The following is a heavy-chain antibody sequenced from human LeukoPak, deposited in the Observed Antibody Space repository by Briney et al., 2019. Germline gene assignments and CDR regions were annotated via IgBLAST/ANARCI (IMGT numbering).Heavy chain of an antibody. Sequence: GASVKVSCKASGYTFTSYGISWVRQAPGQGLEGMGWISAYNGNTNYAQKLQGRVTMTTDTSTSTAYMELRSLRSDDTAVYYCARDNNWNDLRAYDYYYMDVWGKGTTVTVSS. J-gene: IGHJ6*03. CDR1: GYTFTSYG. D-gene: IGHD1-20*01. V-gene: IGHV1-18*01. CDR3: ARDNNWNDLRAYDYYYMDV. CDR2: ISAYNGNT.